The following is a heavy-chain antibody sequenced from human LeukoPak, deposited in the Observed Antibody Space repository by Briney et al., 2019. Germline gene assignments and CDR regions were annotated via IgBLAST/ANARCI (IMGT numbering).Heavy chain of an antibody. CDR3: TRNVDSGLDY. D-gene: IGHD3-10*01. V-gene: IGHV1-46*03. Sequence: GASVKVSCKASGYTFTSYYMHWVRQAPGQGLEWMGFINPSGGSTSYAQKFQGRVTMTRDTSTSTVYMELTSLRSEDTAMYYCTRNVDSGLDYWGQGTLVTVSS. CDR1: GYTFTSYY. CDR2: INPSGGST. J-gene: IGHJ4*02.